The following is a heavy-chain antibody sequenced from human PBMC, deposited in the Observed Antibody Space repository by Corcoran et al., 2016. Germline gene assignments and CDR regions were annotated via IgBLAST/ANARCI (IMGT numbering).Heavy chain of an antibody. J-gene: IGHJ6*02. CDR3: ARDWGGDSSSSNAGYYYYGMDV. CDR1: GYTFTSYG. CDR2: ISAYNGNT. Sequence: QVQLVQSGAEVKKPGASVKVSCKASGYTFTSYGISWVRQAPGQGLEWMGWISAYNGNTNYAQKLQGRVTMTTDTSTSTAYMELRSLRSDDTAVYYWARDWGGDSSSSNAGYYYYGMDVWGQGTTVTVSS. D-gene: IGHD6-6*01. V-gene: IGHV1-18*01.